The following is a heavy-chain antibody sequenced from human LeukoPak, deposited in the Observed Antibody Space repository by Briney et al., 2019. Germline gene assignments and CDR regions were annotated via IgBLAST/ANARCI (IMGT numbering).Heavy chain of an antibody. D-gene: IGHD3-22*01. CDR3: AKGGGYDSSGYYSDLDY. Sequence: GGSLRLSCAASGFTFSSYCMHWVRQAPGKGLEWVAVISYDGSNKYYADSLKGRFTISRDNSKNTLYLQMNSLRAEETAVYYCAKGGGYDSSGYYSDLDYWGQGTLVTVSS. CDR1: GFTFSSYC. J-gene: IGHJ4*02. CDR2: ISYDGSNK. V-gene: IGHV3-30*18.